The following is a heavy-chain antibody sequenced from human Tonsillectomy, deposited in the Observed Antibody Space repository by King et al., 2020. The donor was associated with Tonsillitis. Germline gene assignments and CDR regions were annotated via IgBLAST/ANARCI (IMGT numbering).Heavy chain of an antibody. CDR1: GFTFSSYG. V-gene: IGHV3-33*01. J-gene: IGHJ4*02. CDR3: ARDRGEMATLDY. CDR2: IWYDGSNK. D-gene: IGHD5-24*01. Sequence: QVQLVESGGGVVQPGRSLRLSCAASGFTFSSYGMHWVRQAPGKGLEWVAVIWYDGSNKYYADSGKGRFTISRDNSKNTLYLQMNSLRAEDTAVYYCARDRGEMATLDYWGQGTLVTVSS.